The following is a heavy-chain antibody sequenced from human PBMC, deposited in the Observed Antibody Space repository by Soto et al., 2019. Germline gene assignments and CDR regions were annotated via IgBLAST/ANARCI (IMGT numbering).Heavy chain of an antibody. J-gene: IGHJ2*01. CDR1: GFTFSSYW. D-gene: IGHD2-15*01. CDR2: IKQDGSEK. CDR3: ARDLGCYGYWYFDL. Sequence: EVQLVESGGGLVQPGGSLRLSCAASGFTFSSYWMSWVRQAPGKGLEWVANIKQDGSEKYYVDSVKGRFTISRDNAKNSLYLQMNSLRAEDTAVYSCARDLGCYGYWYFDLWGRGTLVTVSS. V-gene: IGHV3-7*05.